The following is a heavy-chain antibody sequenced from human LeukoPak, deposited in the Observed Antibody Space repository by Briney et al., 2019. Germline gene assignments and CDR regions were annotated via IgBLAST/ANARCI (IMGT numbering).Heavy chain of an antibody. D-gene: IGHD5-18*01. CDR1: GFTFSSYG. J-gene: IGHJ3*02. V-gene: IGHV3-30*03. CDR2: ISYDGSNK. CDR3: AREGIQLWFSRAGDAFDI. Sequence: GGSLRLSCAASGFTFSSYGMHWVRQAPGKGLEWVAVISYDGSNKYYADSVKGRFTISRDNAKNSLYLQMNSLRAEDTAVYYCAREGIQLWFSRAGDAFDIWGQGTMVTVSS.